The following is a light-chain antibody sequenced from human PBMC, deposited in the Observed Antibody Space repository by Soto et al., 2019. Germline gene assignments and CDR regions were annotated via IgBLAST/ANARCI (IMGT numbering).Light chain of an antibody. CDR1: SSDVGGYNY. CDR3: SSYTSSSLDNV. V-gene: IGLV2-14*01. J-gene: IGLJ1*01. CDR2: EVS. Sequence: QSALTQPASVSGSPGQSITISCTGTSSDVGGYNYVSWYQQHPGKAPKLMIYEVSNRPSGVSNRFSGSKSGNTASLTISGLQADDEADYYCSSYTSSSLDNVFRTGTKVTVL.